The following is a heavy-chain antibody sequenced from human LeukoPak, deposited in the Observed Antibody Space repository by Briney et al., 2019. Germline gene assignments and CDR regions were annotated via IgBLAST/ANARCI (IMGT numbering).Heavy chain of an antibody. D-gene: IGHD5-18*01. CDR2: INHSGST. CDR3: ARGPGYGQANFDY. CDR1: GGSFSGYY. Sequence: PSETLSLTCAVYGGSFSGYYWSWIRPPPGKGLEWIGEINHSGSTNYNPSLKSRVTISVDTSKNRFSLKLSSVTAADTAVYYCARGPGYGQANFDYWGQGTLVTVSS. J-gene: IGHJ4*02. V-gene: IGHV4-34*01.